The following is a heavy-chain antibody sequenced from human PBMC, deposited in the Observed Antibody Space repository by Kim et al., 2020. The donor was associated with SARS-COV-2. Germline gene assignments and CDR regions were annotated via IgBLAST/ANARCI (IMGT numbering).Heavy chain of an antibody. CDR3: ARDLLDYYDSSGYSDY. Sequence: SVKVSCKASGGTFSSYAISWVRQAPGQGLEWMGGIIPIFGTANYAQKFQGRVTITADESTSTAYMELSSLRSEDTAVYYCARDLLDYYDSSGYSDYWGQGTLVTVSS. CDR1: GGTFSSYA. D-gene: IGHD3-22*01. CDR2: IIPIFGTA. J-gene: IGHJ4*02. V-gene: IGHV1-69*13.